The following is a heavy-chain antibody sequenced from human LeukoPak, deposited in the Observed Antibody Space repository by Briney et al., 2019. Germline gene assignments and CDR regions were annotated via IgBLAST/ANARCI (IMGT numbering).Heavy chain of an antibody. J-gene: IGHJ6*02. CDR1: GGSFSAYY. D-gene: IGHD3-9*01. CDR3: ARAGLRFFDWSQSYYYAMDV. Sequence: ASETLSLTCAVYGGSFSAYYWSWVRQPPGKGLEWIGEITHSGSTNYNPSLKSRVTISVDTSKKQFSLRLSSVTAADTGVYYCARAGLRFFDWSQSYYYAMDVWGQGTTVTVSS. V-gene: IGHV4-34*01. CDR2: ITHSGST.